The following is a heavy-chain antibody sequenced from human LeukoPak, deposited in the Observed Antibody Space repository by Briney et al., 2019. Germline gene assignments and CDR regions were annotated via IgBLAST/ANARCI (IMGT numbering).Heavy chain of an antibody. CDR2: IYYSGST. CDR3: ATRIDCSSTSCYYYYYMDV. V-gene: IGHV4-30-4*01. J-gene: IGHJ6*03. Sequence: SQTLSLTCTVSGGSVSSGDYYWSWIRQPPGKGLEWIGYIYYSGSTYYNPSLKSRITISVDTSKNQFSLKLSSVTAADTAVYYCATRIDCSSTSCYYYYYMDVWGKGTTVTVSS. CDR1: GGSVSSGDYY. D-gene: IGHD2-2*01.